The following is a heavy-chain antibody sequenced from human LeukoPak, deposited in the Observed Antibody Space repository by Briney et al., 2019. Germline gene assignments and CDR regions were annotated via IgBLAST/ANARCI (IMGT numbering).Heavy chain of an antibody. CDR3: ARDKLSGTTDY. J-gene: IGHJ4*02. Sequence: SETLSLTCTVSGCSISSSSYYWVWIRQPPGKGLEWIGSIYYSGSTYYNPSLKSRVTISVDTSKNQFSLKLSSVTAADTAVYYCARDKLSGTTDYWGQGTLVTVSS. D-gene: IGHD1-7*01. V-gene: IGHV4-39*07. CDR1: GCSISSSSYY. CDR2: IYYSGST.